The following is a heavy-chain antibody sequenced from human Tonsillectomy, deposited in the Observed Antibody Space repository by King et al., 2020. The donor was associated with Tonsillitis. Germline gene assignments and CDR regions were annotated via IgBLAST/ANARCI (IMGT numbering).Heavy chain of an antibody. J-gene: IGHJ4*02. D-gene: IGHD3-22*01. CDR2: INGDGTNK. Sequence: EVQLVESGGGLVQPGRSVRLSCEASGFTFSSYWMHWVRQAPGKELVWVSHINGDGTNKNYADSVKGRFTISRDNAKNTLYLQMNSLRADDTAVYFCATVGSSAYYVYWGQGTLVTVSS. CDR1: GFTFSSYW. V-gene: IGHV3-74*01. CDR3: ATVGSSAYYVY.